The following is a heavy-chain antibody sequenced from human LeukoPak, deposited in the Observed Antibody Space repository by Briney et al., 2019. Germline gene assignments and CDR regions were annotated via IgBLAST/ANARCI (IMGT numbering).Heavy chain of an antibody. J-gene: IGHJ4*02. V-gene: IGHV1-2*02. Sequence: ASVKVSCKASGYTFTGYYMHWVRQAPGQGLEWMGWINPNSGGTNYAQKFQGRVTMTRNTSISTAYMELSSLRSEDTAVYYCARDWDIVVVVAATPAYWGQGTLVTVSS. D-gene: IGHD2-15*01. CDR2: INPNSGGT. CDR3: ARDWDIVVVVAATPAY. CDR1: GYTFTGYY.